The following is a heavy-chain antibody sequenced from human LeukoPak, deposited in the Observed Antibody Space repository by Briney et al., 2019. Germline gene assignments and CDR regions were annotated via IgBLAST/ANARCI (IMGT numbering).Heavy chain of an antibody. CDR3: AKNYYGSGSYYKGFDY. J-gene: IGHJ4*02. CDR1: GFTFSNYA. Sequence: GESLRLSCAASGFTFSNYAMSWVRPAPGKGLEWGSAICGSGGSTYYADSVKGRFTISRDNSKNTLYLHMNSLRAEDTAVYYCAKNYYGSGSYYKGFDYWGQGTLVTVSS. V-gene: IGHV3-23*01. CDR2: ICGSGGST. D-gene: IGHD3-10*01.